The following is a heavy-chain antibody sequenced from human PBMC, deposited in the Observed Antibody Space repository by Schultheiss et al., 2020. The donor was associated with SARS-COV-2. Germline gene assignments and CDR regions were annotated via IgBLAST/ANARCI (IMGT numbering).Heavy chain of an antibody. J-gene: IGHJ5*02. CDR3: ARAGYSSSNWFDP. D-gene: IGHD6-6*01. V-gene: IGHV4-61*01. CDR2: IYYSGST. Sequence: SETLSLTCTVSGGSVSSGSYYWSWIRQPPGKGLEWIGYIYYSGSTNYNPSLKSRVKISVDTSKTQFSLKLSSVTAADTAVYYCARAGYSSSNWFDPWGQGTLVTVSS. CDR1: GGSVSSGSYY.